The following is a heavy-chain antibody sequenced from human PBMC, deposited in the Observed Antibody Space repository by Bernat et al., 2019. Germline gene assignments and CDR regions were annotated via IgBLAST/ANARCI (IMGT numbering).Heavy chain of an antibody. Sequence: QVQLPQPGPGLVKPSQTLSLTCAISGDSVPSNSAAWNWIRQSPSRGLEWLGRTYHRSKWYNEYAESVKSRITINPDTSKNQFSLQLNSASPEDTAVYYCAREKSGKTGDYALHLWGQGTMVTVSS. CDR1: GDSVPSNSAA. CDR3: AREKSGKTGDYALHL. J-gene: IGHJ3*01. CDR2: TYHRSKWYN. D-gene: IGHD7-27*01. V-gene: IGHV6-1*01.